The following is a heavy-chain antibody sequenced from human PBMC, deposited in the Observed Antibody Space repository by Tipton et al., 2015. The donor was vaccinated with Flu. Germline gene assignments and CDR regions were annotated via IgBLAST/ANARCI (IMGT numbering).Heavy chain of an antibody. CDR2: VYYSGNS. CDR3: ARCYVGYPHIY. CDR1: NYSITDGYY. V-gene: IGHV4-38-2*02. Sequence: LRLSCSVSNYSITDGYYWGWIRQSPGKGLEWIGSVYYSGNSYYNPSLESRVTISVDTSKNYFYLKMTSVTAADTAIYYCARCYVGYPHIYWGQGRLVTVSS. D-gene: IGHD3-16*01. J-gene: IGHJ4*02.